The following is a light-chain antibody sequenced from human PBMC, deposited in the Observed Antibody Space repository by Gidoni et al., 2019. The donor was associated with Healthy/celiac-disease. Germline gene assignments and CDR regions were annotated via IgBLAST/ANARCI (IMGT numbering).Light chain of an antibody. Sequence: EIVLTQSPATLSLSPGERATLSCRASQRVSSYLAWYQQKPGQAPRLLIYDASNRATGIPARFSGSGSGTDFTLTISSLEPEDFAVYYCQQSSNWPPFGQGTKVEIK. CDR3: QQSSNWPP. J-gene: IGKJ1*01. CDR2: DAS. CDR1: QRVSSY. V-gene: IGKV3-11*01.